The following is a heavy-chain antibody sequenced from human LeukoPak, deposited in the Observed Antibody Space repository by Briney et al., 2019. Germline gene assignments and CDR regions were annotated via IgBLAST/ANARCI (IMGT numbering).Heavy chain of an antibody. D-gene: IGHD3-16*01. CDR2: FITVFGTP. J-gene: IGHJ2*01. CDR1: GGTFGTYA. V-gene: IGHV1-69*05. CDR3: ARGDYALAPADRYFDL. Sequence: SVKVSCKASGGTFGTYAVYWVRQAPGQGLEWMGGFITVFGTPKHAQKFQGRLTITTDDPTGTAYMELNSLTSDDTAVYYCARGDYALAPADRYFDLWGRGTLVIVSS.